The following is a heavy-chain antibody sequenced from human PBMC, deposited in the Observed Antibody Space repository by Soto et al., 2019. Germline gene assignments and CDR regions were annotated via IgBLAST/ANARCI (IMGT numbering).Heavy chain of an antibody. V-gene: IGHV3-74*02. CDR2: INGDGSTT. CDR3: ASIPMVRGPTDY. CDR1: GFTFSTYW. J-gene: IGHJ4*02. Sequence: EVRLVESGGGLVQPGGSLRLSCVASGFTFSTYWMHWVRQAPGKGLEWVSRINGDGSTTQYADSVKGRFTISRDNAKNTLYLQMNTLSADDTAVYYCASIPMVRGPTDYWGQGTLVTVSP. D-gene: IGHD3-10*01.